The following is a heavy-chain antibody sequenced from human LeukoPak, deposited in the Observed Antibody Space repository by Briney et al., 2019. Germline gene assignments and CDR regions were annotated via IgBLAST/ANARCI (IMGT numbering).Heavy chain of an antibody. V-gene: IGHV4-59*01. J-gene: IGHJ4*02. Sequence: PSETLSLTCTVSGGSISGWYWSWIRQPPGKGLEWIGNIYGSGYTNYNPSLKSRVTMSIDMSKNHFSLKLTSVTAADTATYYCARETSLAGFASGLGFNYWGQGILVSVSS. D-gene: IGHD6-19*01. CDR3: ARETSLAGFASGLGFNY. CDR1: GGSISGWY. CDR2: IYGSGYT.